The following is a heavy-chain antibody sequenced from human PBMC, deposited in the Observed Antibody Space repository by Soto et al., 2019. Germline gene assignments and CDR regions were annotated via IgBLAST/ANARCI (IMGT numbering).Heavy chain of an antibody. CDR1: GFTFSSYS. J-gene: IGHJ5*02. CDR3: ARDSPLSSGWFYNWFDP. V-gene: IGHV3-21*01. Sequence: GGSLRLSCAASGFTFSSYSMNWVRQAPGKGLEWVSSISSSSSYIYYADSVKGRFTISRDNAKNSLYLQMNSLRAEDTAVYYCARDSPLSSGWFYNWFDPWGQGTLVTVSS. D-gene: IGHD6-19*01. CDR2: ISSSSSYI.